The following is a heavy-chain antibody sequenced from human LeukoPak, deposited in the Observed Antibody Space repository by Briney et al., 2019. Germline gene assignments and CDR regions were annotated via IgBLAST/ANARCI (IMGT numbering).Heavy chain of an antibody. V-gene: IGHV3-43*02. Sequence: GRSLRLSCAASGFTFDDYAMYWVRQGPGKSLEWVSLINENGDIAYYGDSVRGRFTVSGDNAKNSLYLQMNSLTTEDTALYYCAKARWEPNFDYWGQGTLVTVSS. D-gene: IGHD1-26*01. CDR2: INENGDIA. J-gene: IGHJ4*02. CDR1: GFTFDDYA. CDR3: AKARWEPNFDY.